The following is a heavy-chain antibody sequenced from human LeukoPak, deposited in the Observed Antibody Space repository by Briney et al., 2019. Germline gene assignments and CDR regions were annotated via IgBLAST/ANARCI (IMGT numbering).Heavy chain of an antibody. Sequence: GASVKVSCKASGYTFTGYYMHWVRQAPGQGLEWMGWINPNSGGTNYAQKFQGRVTMTRDTSISTAYMELSRLTSDDTAVYYCAATYRYCSSPSCENGFDYWGQGTLVTVSS. CDR2: INPNSGGT. J-gene: IGHJ4*02. CDR3: AATYRYCSSPSCENGFDY. CDR1: GYTFTGYY. D-gene: IGHD2-2*01. V-gene: IGHV1-2*02.